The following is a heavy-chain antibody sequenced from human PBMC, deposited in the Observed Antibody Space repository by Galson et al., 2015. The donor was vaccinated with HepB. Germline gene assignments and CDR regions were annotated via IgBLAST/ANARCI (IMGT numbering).Heavy chain of an antibody. V-gene: IGHV5-51*01. J-gene: IGHJ4*02. CDR2: IYPGDSDT. D-gene: IGHD5-18*01. Sequence: TSYWIGWVRQMPGKGLEWMGIIYPGDSDTRYNPSFQGQVTISADKSISTAYLQWSSLKASDTAMYYCAIHSGYSYDFDYWGQGTLVTVSS. CDR3: AIHSGYSYDFDY. CDR1: TSYW.